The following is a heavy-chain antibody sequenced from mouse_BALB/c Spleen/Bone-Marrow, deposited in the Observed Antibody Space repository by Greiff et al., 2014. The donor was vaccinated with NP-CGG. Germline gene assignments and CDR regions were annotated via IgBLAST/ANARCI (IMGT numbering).Heavy chain of an antibody. J-gene: IGHJ1*01. Sequence: QVQLKESGPGLVQPSQSLSITCTVSGFSLTSYGVHWVRQSPGKGLEWLGVIWSGGSTDYNAAFISRLSFSKDNSKSQVFFKMNSLQANDTAIYYCASDGYYWYFDVWGAGTTVTVSS. CDR2: IWSGGST. CDR1: GFSLTSYG. V-gene: IGHV2-2*02. CDR3: ASDGYYWYFDV. D-gene: IGHD2-3*01.